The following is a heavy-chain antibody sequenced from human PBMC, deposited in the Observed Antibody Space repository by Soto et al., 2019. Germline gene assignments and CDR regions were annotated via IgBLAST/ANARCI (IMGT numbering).Heavy chain of an antibody. J-gene: IGHJ5*02. CDR1: GYTFTGYH. V-gene: IGHV1-2*04. Sequence: ASVKVSCKASGYTFTGYHIHWFRQSPGQGLEWMGWINTNTGGTNYAQKFQGWVTMTRDTSINTAYMELSRLRSDDTAVYYCARWVGASNWFDPWGQGSLVTVSS. D-gene: IGHD1-26*01. CDR2: INTNTGGT. CDR3: ARWVGASNWFDP.